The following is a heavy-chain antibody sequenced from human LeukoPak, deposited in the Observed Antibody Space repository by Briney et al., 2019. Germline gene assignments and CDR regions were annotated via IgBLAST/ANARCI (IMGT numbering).Heavy chain of an antibody. CDR2: IVVGSGNT. CDR1: GYTFTGYY. D-gene: IGHD3-3*01. V-gene: IGHV1-58*02. CDR3: AAGTKYYDFWSGYQGALDY. Sequence: ASVKVSCKASGYTFTGYYMHWVRQAPGQGLEWIGWIVVGSGNTNYAQKFQERVTITRDMSTSTAYMELSSLRSEDTAVYYCAAGTKYYDFWSGYQGALDYWGQGTLVTVSS. J-gene: IGHJ4*02.